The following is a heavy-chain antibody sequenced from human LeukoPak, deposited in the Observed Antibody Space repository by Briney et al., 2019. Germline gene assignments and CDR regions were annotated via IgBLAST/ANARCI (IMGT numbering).Heavy chain of an antibody. CDR3: ARDGTPMHSSGWVYIDV. CDR1: GFSFSSYE. J-gene: IGHJ6*04. V-gene: IGHV3-48*03. Sequence: GGSLRLSCAASGFSFSSYEMNWVRQAPGKGLEWISYISASGTLTHYADSVEGRFTISRDNAKNSLSLQMNSLRGEDAAVYYCARDGTPMHSSGWVYIDVWGKGTTVTISS. D-gene: IGHD6-25*01. CDR2: ISASGTLT.